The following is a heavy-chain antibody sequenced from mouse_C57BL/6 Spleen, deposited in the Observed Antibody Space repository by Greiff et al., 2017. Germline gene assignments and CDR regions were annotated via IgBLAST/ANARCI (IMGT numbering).Heavy chain of an antibody. CDR1: GYTFTSYW. CDR3: ARERHNYYYGNYGFAY. Sequence: QVQLQQPGAELVRPGSSVKLSCKASGYTFTSYWMHWVKQRPIQGLEWIGNIDPSDSETHYTQKFKDKATLAVDKSSSTDYMQLSSLTSEDSAVYYCARERHNYYYGNYGFAYWGQGTLVTVSA. J-gene: IGHJ3*01. D-gene: IGHD2-1*01. V-gene: IGHV1-52*01. CDR2: IDPSDSET.